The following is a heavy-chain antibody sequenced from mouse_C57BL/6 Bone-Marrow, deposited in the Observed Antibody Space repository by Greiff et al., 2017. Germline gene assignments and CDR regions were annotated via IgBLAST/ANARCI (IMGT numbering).Heavy chain of an antibody. CDR1: GFTFSDYY. Sequence: EVMLVESEGGLVQPGSSMKLSCTASGFTFSDYYMAWVRQVPEKGLEWVANINYDGSSTYYLDSLKSRFIISRDNAKNILYLQMSSLKYEDTATYYCARGRGGWYFDVWGTGTTVTVAS. CDR3: ARGRGGWYFDV. CDR2: INYDGSST. V-gene: IGHV5-16*01. J-gene: IGHJ1*03.